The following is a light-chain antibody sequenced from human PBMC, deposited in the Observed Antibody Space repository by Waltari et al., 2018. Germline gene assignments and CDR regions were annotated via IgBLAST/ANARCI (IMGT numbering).Light chain of an antibody. J-gene: IGKJ2*01. CDR2: PAS. V-gene: IGKV1-12*01. CDR3: LQAYSFPRT. Sequence: DIQMTQSPSFVSASVGDRVTITSLASQGISSRLAWYQQKPGKAPKLLIYPASTLQSGVPSRFSGSGSGTEFTLIITTLQPEDFATYFCLQAYSFPRTFGQGTKLEIK. CDR1: QGISSR.